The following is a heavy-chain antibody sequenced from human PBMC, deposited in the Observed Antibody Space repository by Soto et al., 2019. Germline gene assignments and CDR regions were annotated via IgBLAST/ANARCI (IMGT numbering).Heavy chain of an antibody. Sequence: QLQLQESGPGLVKPWETLSLTCTVSGDSISRSNYYWAWIRQPPGKGPEWVGSIYRNGDTYKTPSHKSLVPIFWDTSRNEYSLQLNSVTAADTAIFYCARGGQYYDMSTYYFDIWSQGVMVIVSS. J-gene: IGHJ4*02. D-gene: IGHD3-16*01. CDR3: ARGGQYYDMSTYYFDI. CDR1: GDSISRSNYY. CDR2: IYRNGDT. V-gene: IGHV4-39*02.